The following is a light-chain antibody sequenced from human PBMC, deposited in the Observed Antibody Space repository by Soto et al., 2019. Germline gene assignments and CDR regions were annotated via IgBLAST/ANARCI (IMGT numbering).Light chain of an antibody. J-gene: IGLJ3*02. Sequence: QSALTQPASVSGSPGQSITVSCAGSSSDFGDDKYVSWYQQQPGKGPNLLIYGVNSRPSGVSDRFSGSRSGNTASLTISGLQAEDESDYYCSSYTSSSTWVFGGGTQLTVL. CDR3: SSYTSSSTWV. CDR2: GVN. V-gene: IGLV2-14*01. CDR1: SSDFGDDKY.